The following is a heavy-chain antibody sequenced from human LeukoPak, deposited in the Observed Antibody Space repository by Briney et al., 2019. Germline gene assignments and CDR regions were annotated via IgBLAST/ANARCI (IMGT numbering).Heavy chain of an antibody. CDR1: GFTFSDYY. D-gene: IGHD2-15*01. J-gene: IGHJ5*02. CDR2: ISSSGSTI. Sequence: GGSLRLSCAASGFTFSDYYMSWIRQAPGKGLEWVSYISSSGSTIYYADSVKGRFTISRDNAKNSLYLQMNSLRAEDTAVYYCARLVVVAATRRWNWFDPWGQGTLVTVSS. V-gene: IGHV3-11*01. CDR3: ARLVVVAATRRWNWFDP.